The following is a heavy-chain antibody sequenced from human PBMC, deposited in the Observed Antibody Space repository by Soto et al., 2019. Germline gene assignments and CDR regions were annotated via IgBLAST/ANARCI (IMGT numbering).Heavy chain of an antibody. Sequence: EVQLVESGGGLVKPGGSLRLSCAASGFTFSSYSMNWVRQAPGKGLEWVSSISGSSSYIYYADSVKGRLTISRDNAKNSLYLQVNSLRAEDTAVYYCAREGIAAALDYWGQGTLVTVSS. J-gene: IGHJ4*02. CDR3: AREGIAAALDY. CDR2: ISGSSSYI. CDR1: GFTFSSYS. V-gene: IGHV3-21*01. D-gene: IGHD6-13*01.